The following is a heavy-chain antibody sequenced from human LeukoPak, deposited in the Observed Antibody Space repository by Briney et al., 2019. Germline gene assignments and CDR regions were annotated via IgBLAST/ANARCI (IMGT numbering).Heavy chain of an antibody. CDR3: ARETTGLARYFDY. CDR1: GNSISSYY. Sequence: SETLSLTCTVCGNSISSYYWIWIRQPAGKGLEWIGRIYTSGSTNYNPSLKSRVTMSVDTSKNQFSLSLSSVTAADTAFYYCARETTGLARYFDYWGQGTLVTVSS. D-gene: IGHD4-11*01. V-gene: IGHV4-4*07. J-gene: IGHJ4*02. CDR2: IYTSGST.